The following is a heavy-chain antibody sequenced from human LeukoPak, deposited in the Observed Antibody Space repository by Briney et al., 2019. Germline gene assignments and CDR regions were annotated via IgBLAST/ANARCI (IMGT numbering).Heavy chain of an antibody. CDR3: VRDRAYSFDY. Sequence: GGSLRLSCTASGFTFSSYWMNWVRQAPGKGLEWVSHIYISSSSNIISYADSVKGRFTISRDNAQNSLYLQMNGLRDEDTAVYYCVRDRAYSFDYWGQGILVTVSS. V-gene: IGHV3-48*02. D-gene: IGHD2-21*01. CDR2: ISSSSNII. J-gene: IGHJ4*02. CDR1: GFTFSSYW.